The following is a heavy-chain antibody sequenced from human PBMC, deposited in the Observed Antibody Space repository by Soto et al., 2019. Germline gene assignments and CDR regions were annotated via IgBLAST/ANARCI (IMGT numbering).Heavy chain of an antibody. J-gene: IGHJ4*02. CDR1: GFTFSSYG. V-gene: IGHV3-30*18. Sequence: QVQLVESGGGVVQPGRSLRLSCAASGFTFSSYGMHWVRQAPGKGLEWVAVISYDGSNKYYADSVKGRFTISRDNSKNTLYLQMNSLRAEDTAVYYCAKGYREIVLMVYAITHFDYWGQGTLVTVSS. D-gene: IGHD2-8*01. CDR3: AKGYREIVLMVYAITHFDY. CDR2: ISYDGSNK.